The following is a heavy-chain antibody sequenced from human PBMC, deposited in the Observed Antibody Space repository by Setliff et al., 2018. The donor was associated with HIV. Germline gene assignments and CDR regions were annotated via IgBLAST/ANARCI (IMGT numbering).Heavy chain of an antibody. V-gene: IGHV4-4*07. Sequence: PSETLSLTCTVSGGSISSYYWSWIRQPAGKGLEWIGRIYTSGRTNYNPSLKIRVTTSVDTSKNQFSLRLRSVTAADTAVYYCARVSCSSWYSIPQYYYYSMDVWGNGTTVTVSS. CDR2: IYTSGRT. D-gene: IGHD6-13*01. CDR1: GGSISSYY. CDR3: ARVSCSSWYSIPQYYYYSMDV. J-gene: IGHJ6*03.